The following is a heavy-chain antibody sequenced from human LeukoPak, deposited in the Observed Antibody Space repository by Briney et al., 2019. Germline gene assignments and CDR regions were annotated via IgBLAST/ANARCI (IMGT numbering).Heavy chain of an antibody. D-gene: IGHD5-24*01. J-gene: IGHJ6*03. CDR3: ARDGAQMALGYYYYYMDV. V-gene: IGHV3-23*01. CDR1: GFTFSSYA. CDR2: ISGSGGST. Sequence: GGSLRLSCAASGFTFSSYAMSWVRQAPGKGLEWVSAISGSGGSTYYADSVKGRFTISRDNSKNTLYLQMNSLRAEDTALYHCARDGAQMALGYYYYYMDVWGKGTTVTVSS.